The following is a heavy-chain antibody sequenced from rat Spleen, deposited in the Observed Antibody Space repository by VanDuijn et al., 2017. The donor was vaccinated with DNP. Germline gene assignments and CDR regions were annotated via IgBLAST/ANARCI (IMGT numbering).Heavy chain of an antibody. Sequence: EVQLVESGGGLVQPGRSLKLSCAASGITFSNPGMHWIRQAPTKGLEWVTSISPSGSRTYYRDSVKGRFTISRDDAKSSLYLQMNSLKSEDTATYYCARGSSSMYWYFDFWGPGTMVTVSS. D-gene: IGHD1-2*01. CDR3: ARGSSSMYWYFDF. CDR1: GITFSNPG. CDR2: ISPSGSRT. V-gene: IGHV5-19*01. J-gene: IGHJ1*01.